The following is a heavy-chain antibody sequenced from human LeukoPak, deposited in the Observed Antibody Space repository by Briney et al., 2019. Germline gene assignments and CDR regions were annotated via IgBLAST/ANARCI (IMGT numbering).Heavy chain of an antibody. D-gene: IGHD5-12*01. CDR3: ARDLIVATVGVDN. J-gene: IGHJ4*02. CDR2: INPNSGGT. Sequence: ASVKVSCKASGYTFTDYYIHWVRQAPGQGLEWMGWINPNSGGTRSPQKFQGRVTMTRDTSISTAYMELSSLRSDDTAVYYCARDLIVATVGVDNWGQGTLVTVSS. V-gene: IGHV1-2*02. CDR1: GYTFTDYY.